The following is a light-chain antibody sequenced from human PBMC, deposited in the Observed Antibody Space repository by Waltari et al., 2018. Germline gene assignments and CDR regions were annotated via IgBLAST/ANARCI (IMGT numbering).Light chain of an antibody. CDR1: QGISTW. Sequence: DIQMTQSPSSVSASVGDRVTITCRASQGISTWLAWYQQKPGKGPKVLIYGASTLLTGVPSIFSGSGSGTEFTLTISGLQPEDFATYFCQQGNSFPPTFGQGTRVEV. V-gene: IGKV1-12*01. CDR2: GAS. J-gene: IGKJ1*01. CDR3: QQGNSFPPT.